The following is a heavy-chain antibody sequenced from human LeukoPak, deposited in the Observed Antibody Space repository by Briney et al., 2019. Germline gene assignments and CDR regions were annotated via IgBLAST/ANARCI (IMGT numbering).Heavy chain of an antibody. J-gene: IGHJ3*02. CDR1: GGSISSYY. V-gene: IGHV4-59*01. CDR2: IYYSGST. D-gene: IGHD3-22*01. CDR3: ARSAVVSANAFDI. Sequence: SETLSLTCTVSGGSISSYYWSWIRQPPGKGLEWIGYIYYSGSTNYNPSLKSRVTISVDTSKNQFSLKLSSVTAADTAVYYCARSAVVSANAFDIWGQGTMVTVSS.